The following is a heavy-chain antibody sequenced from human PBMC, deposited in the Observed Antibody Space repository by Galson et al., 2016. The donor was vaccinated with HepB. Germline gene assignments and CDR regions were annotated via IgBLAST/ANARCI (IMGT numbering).Heavy chain of an antibody. V-gene: IGHV4-4*02. Sequence: LSFTCVVSGGSLSTRNWWSWIRQTPGKGLEWIGEIYHTGTTNYNPSLKSRITMSLDRFKNQFSLKLNSVTAADTVVYYCANLGYCSGGDCYSVDWGQGTMVTVSS. J-gene: IGHJ4*02. CDR2: IYHTGTT. CDR1: GGSLSTRNW. D-gene: IGHD2-15*01. CDR3: ANLGYCSGGDCYSVD.